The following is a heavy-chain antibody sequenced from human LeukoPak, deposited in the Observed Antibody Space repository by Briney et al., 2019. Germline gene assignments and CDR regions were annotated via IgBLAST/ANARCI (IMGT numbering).Heavy chain of an antibody. CDR1: GFTFSSYA. V-gene: IGHV3-21*01. Sequence: GGSLRLSCAASGFTFSSYAMSWVRQAPGKGLEWVSSISSSSSYIYYADSVKGRFTVSRDNAMNSLYLQMNSLRAEDTAVYYRATHCTNGVCYSQVPRWGQGTLVTVSS. CDR3: ATHCTNGVCYSQVPR. J-gene: IGHJ4*02. CDR2: ISSSSSYI. D-gene: IGHD2-8*01.